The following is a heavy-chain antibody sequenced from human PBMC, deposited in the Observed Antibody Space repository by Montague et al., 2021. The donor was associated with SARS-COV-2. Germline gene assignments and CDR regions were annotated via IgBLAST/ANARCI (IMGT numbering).Heavy chain of an antibody. Sequence: SETLSLTCSVYGDLMSSDRYYRGWTRLPPGKGLEWITCIFSAGDTYYNPSLKSRVTISLDTSKNQFSLNLDSVTAADTAVHYCARQGLGFCNGGSCFSTLAFWGHGILVTVSS. CDR1: GDLMSSDRYY. V-gene: IGHV4-39*01. J-gene: IGHJ4*01. CDR2: IFSAGDT. CDR3: ARQGLGFCNGGSCFSTLAF. D-gene: IGHD2-15*01.